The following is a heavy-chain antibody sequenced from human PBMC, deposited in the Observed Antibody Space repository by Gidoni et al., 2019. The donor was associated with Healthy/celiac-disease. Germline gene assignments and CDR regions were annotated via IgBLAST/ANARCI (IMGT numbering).Heavy chain of an antibody. CDR2: ISYDGSNK. V-gene: IGHV3-30*03. CDR1: GFPFRSYG. J-gene: IGHJ6*02. D-gene: IGHD2-8*01. Sequence: QVQLVESGGGVVQPGRSLRLSCSASGFPFRSYGMHWVRQAPGKGLEWVAVISYDGSNKYYADSVKGRFTISRDNSKNTLYLQMNSLRAEDTAVYYCAYPVLSRYYYGMDVWGQGTTVTVSS. CDR3: AYPVLSRYYYGMDV.